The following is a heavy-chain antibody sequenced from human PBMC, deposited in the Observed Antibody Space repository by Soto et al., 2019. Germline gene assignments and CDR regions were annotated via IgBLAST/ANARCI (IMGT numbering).Heavy chain of an antibody. Sequence: SETLSLTCTVSGGSISSYYWSWIRQPPGKGLERDGYIYYSGSTNYNPSLKSRVTISVDTSKNQFSLKLSSVTAADTAVYYCARHLNLRARDTFPSSSSPYWGQGTLVTVSS. J-gene: IGHJ4*02. CDR1: GGSISSYY. D-gene: IGHD6-6*01. V-gene: IGHV4-59*08. CDR2: IYYSGST. CDR3: ARHLNLRARDTFPSSSSPY.